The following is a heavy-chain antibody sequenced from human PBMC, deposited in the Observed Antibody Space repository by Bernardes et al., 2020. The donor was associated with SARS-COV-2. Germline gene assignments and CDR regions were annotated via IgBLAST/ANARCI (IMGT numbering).Heavy chain of an antibody. CDR2: IYPGDSDT. J-gene: IGHJ6*02. D-gene: IGHD2-2*01. V-gene: IGHV5-51*01. Sequence: GGSLKISRKGPGYRFTTYWIAWVRPIPGKGLEWIGIIYPGDSDTRYSPSFQGQVTISADKSISTAFLQWSSLKASDTARYYCAKLGYCDSTRCYGLDVWGQGTTVTVSS. CDR1: GYRFTTYW. CDR3: AKLGYCDSTRCYGLDV.